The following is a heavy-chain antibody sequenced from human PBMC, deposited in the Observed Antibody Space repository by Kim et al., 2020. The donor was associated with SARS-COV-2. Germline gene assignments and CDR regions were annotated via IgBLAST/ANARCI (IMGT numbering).Heavy chain of an antibody. J-gene: IGHJ2*01. V-gene: IGHV4-39*01. CDR3: ARHLRNWYFDL. Sequence: SETLSLTCSVSGGSISSSDYYWGWIRQPPGKGLEWIATIYYSGNTDYNPSLKGRVTISVDTSKKQFSLRLSSVTAADAAVYYCARHLRNWYFDLWGRGTLVTVSS. CDR2: IYYSGNT. CDR1: GGSISSSDYY.